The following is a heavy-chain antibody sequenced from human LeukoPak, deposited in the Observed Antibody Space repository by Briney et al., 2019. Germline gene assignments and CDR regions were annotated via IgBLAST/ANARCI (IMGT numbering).Heavy chain of an antibody. D-gene: IGHD7-27*01. CDR2: IYWDDDK. V-gene: IGHV2-5*02. Sequence: SGPTLVKPTQTLTLTCTFSGFSLSTSGVGVGWIRQPPGKALERLALIYWDDDKRYSPSLKSRLTITKDTSKNQVVLTMTNMGPVDTAAYYCAHLKLGYDYWGQGTLVTVSS. CDR3: AHLKLGYDY. CDR1: GFSLSTSGVG. J-gene: IGHJ4*02.